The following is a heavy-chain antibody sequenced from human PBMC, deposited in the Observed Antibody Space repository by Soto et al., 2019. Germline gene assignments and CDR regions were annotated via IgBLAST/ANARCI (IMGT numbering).Heavy chain of an antibody. CDR2: LKSDGSGT. V-gene: IGHV3-74*01. Sequence: GGSLRLSCAASGFTFSSYWMHWVRQAPGKGLVWVSRLKSDGSGTTYADSVKGRLTISRDNAKNTLYLQMNSLRAEDTAVYFCASRRHSDYGYWGQGILVTVSS. CDR1: GFTFSSYW. J-gene: IGHJ4*02. CDR3: ASRRHSDYGY. D-gene: IGHD3-22*01.